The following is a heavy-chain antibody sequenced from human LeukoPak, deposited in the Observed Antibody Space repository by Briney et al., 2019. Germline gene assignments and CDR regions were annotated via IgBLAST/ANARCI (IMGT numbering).Heavy chain of an antibody. D-gene: IGHD5-18*01. CDR3: ARLGYSYGLVYYGMDV. V-gene: IGHV5-51*01. J-gene: IGHJ6*02. CDR1: GYSFTNFW. CDR2: IYPGDSDT. Sequence: GESLKISCKGSGYSFTNFWIGWVRQMPGKGLEWMGIIYPGDSDTRYSPSFQGQVTISADKSISTAYLQWSSLKASDTAMYYCARLGYSYGLVYYGMDVWGQGTTVTVSS.